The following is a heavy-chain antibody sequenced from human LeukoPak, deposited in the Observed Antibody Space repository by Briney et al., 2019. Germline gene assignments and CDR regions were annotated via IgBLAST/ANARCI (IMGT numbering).Heavy chain of an antibody. CDR2: INAGNGNT. CDR1: GYTFTSYA. CDR3: ARNDYGDYWFDP. Sequence: GASVMVSCKASGYTFTSYAMHWVRQAPGQRLEWMGWINAGNGNTKYSQKFQGRVTMTRDTSTSTVYMELSSLRSEDTAVYYCARNDYGDYWFDPWSQGTLVTVSS. V-gene: IGHV1-3*01. J-gene: IGHJ5*02. D-gene: IGHD4-17*01.